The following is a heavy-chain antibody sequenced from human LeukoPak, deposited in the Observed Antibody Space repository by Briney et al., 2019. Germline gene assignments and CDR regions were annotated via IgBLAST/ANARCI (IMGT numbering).Heavy chain of an antibody. J-gene: IGHJ3*02. V-gene: IGHV3-30*19. CDR2: ISYDGNSD. CDR3: AREGVGSGSNDAFDI. Sequence: GGSLRLSCEASGFTFDDYGMHWVRHAPGKGREWVSVISYDGNSDYYADSVKGRFTVSRDNSKNTLFLQMNSLRAEDTAVYYCAREGVGSGSNDAFDIWGQGTMVTVSS. CDR1: GFTFDDYG. D-gene: IGHD3-10*01.